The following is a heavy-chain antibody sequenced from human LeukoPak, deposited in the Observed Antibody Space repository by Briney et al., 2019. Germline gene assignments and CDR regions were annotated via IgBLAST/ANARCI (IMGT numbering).Heavy chain of an antibody. CDR1: GGSISSGGYS. V-gene: IGHV4-30-2*01. CDR3: ARDTYDFWSGSTYGMDV. CDR2: IYHSGST. Sequence: SRTLSLTCAVSGGSISSGGYSWSWIRQPPGKGLEWIGYIYHSGSTYYSPSLKSRVTISVDRSKNQFSLKLSSVTAADTAVYYCARDTYDFWSGSTYGMDVWGQGTTVTVSS. J-gene: IGHJ6*02. D-gene: IGHD3-3*01.